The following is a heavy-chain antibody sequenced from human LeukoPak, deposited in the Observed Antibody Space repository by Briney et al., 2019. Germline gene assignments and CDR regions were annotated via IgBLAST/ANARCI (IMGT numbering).Heavy chain of an antibody. CDR1: GGTFSSYA. V-gene: IGHV1-69*13. CDR2: IIPIFGTA. Sequence: GASVKVSCKASGGTFSSYAISWVRQAPGQGLEWVGGIIPIFGTANYAQKFQGRVTITADESTSTAYMELSSLRSEDTAVYYCARVVDTAMAYFDYWGQGTLVTVSS. CDR3: ARVVDTAMAYFDY. D-gene: IGHD5-18*01. J-gene: IGHJ4*02.